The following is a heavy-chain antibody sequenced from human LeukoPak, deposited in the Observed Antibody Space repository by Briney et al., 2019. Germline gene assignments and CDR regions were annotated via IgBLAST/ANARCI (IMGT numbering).Heavy chain of an antibody. J-gene: IGHJ4*02. Sequence: ERSLRLSCAASGFTFGDYAMHWVRQAAGRAPEWVAVVAHDGDTKYYADSVKGRSTISRDNSRDMLYLQMSSLRVDDTAIYYCARDPIKGAPDYFDYWGQGTLVTVSS. CDR1: GFTFGDYA. CDR3: ARDPIKGAPDYFDY. V-gene: IGHV3-30-3*01. D-gene: IGHD1-14*01. CDR2: VAHDGDTK.